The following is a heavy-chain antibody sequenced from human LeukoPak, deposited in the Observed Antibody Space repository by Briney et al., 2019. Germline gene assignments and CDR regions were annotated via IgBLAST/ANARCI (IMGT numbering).Heavy chain of an antibody. CDR1: GFTFSSYG. D-gene: IGHD6-13*01. Sequence: GGSLRLSCAASGFTFSSYGMHWVRQAPGKGLEWVAVISYDGSNKYYADSVKGRFTISRDNSKNTLYLQMNSLRAEDTAVYYCAKSASFGYSSSWYPFDYWGQGTLVTVSS. CDR3: AKSASFGYSSSWYPFDY. J-gene: IGHJ4*02. CDR2: ISYDGSNK. V-gene: IGHV3-30*18.